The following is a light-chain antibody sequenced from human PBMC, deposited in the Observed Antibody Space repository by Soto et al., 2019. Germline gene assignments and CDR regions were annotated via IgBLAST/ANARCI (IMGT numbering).Light chain of an antibody. CDR1: DSNIGSNT. CDR3: AAWDDSLNGRAV. V-gene: IGLV1-44*01. J-gene: IGLJ3*02. CDR2: SNS. Sequence: QSVLPQPPSASGTPGQRVTISCSGSDSNIGSNTVNWYQQVPGTAPKLLIYSNSQRPSGVPDRFSGSKSGTSASLAISGLLSEDEGDYYCAAWDDSLNGRAVFGGGTKLTVL.